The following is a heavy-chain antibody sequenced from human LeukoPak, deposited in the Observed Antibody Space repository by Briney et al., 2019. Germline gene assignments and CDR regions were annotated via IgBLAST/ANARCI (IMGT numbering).Heavy chain of an antibody. CDR3: AIHVASYDFDY. J-gene: IGHJ4*02. Sequence: PSETLSLTCSVSGGSISNNNYYWGWIRQPPGKGLEWIGSIYNSGSTYYNPSLKSRVTVSVDRTKNQFSLKLNSVTAADTAVYYCAIHVASYDFDYWGQGTLVTVSS. CDR2: IYNSGST. D-gene: IGHD2-21*01. V-gene: IGHV4-39*01. CDR1: GGSISNNNYY.